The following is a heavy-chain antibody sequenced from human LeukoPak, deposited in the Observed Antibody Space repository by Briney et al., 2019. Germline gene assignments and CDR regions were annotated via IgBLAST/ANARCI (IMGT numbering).Heavy chain of an antibody. CDR2: IYHSGST. J-gene: IGHJ4*02. D-gene: IGHD1-26*01. V-gene: IGHV4-4*02. CDR1: GGSINSSNW. CDR3: ARVGVGATEFDY. Sequence: ASGTLSLTCAVSGGSINSSNWWSWVRQPPGKGLEWIGEIYHSGSTNYNPSLKSRVTISVDKSQNQFSLKVTSVTAADTAVYYCARVGVGATEFDYWGQGTLVTVSS.